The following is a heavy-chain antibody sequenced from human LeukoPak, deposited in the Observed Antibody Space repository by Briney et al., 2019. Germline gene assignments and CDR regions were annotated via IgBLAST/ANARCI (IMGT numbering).Heavy chain of an antibody. CDR3: ARAQYCSATRCHTPFDY. D-gene: IGHD2-2*02. Sequence: GGSLRLSCAASGFTLSSYVMHWVRQAPGKGLEWVPVISYDGSNKYYADSVKGRFTISRDNAKNTLYLQVNSLGTEDSAVYYCARAQYCSATRCHTPFDYWGRGTLVTVSS. J-gene: IGHJ4*02. CDR1: GFTLSSYV. CDR2: ISYDGSNK. V-gene: IGHV3-30-3*01.